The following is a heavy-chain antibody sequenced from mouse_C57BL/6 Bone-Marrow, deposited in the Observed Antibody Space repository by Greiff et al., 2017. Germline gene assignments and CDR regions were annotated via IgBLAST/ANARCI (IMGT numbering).Heavy chain of an antibody. D-gene: IGHD1-1*02. CDR1: GFTFSSYA. CDR2: ISDGGSYT. J-gene: IGHJ3*01. V-gene: IGHV5-4*01. CDR3: ARDDGGAY. Sequence: EVQGVESGGGLVKPGGSLKLSCAASGFTFSSYAMSWVRQTPEKRLEWVATISDGGSYTYYPDNVKGRFTISRDNAKNNLYLQMSHLKSEDTAMYYCARDDGGAYWGQGTLVTVSA.